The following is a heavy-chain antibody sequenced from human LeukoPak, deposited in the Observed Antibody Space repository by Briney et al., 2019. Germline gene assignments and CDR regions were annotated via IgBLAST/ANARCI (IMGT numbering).Heavy chain of an antibody. CDR3: ATGIVVASFDY. D-gene: IGHD3-22*01. CDR1: GYTFTDYY. J-gene: IGHJ4*02. V-gene: IGHV1-69-2*01. CDR2: VDPEDGET. Sequence: ASVKVSCKASGYTFTDYYMHWVQQAPGEGLEWMGRVDPEDGETIYAEKFQGRVTITADTSTDTAYMELSSLRSEDTAVYYCATGIVVASFDYWGQGTLVTVSS.